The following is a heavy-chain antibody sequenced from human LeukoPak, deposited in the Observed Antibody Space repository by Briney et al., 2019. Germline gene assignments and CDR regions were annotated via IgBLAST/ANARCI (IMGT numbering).Heavy chain of an antibody. CDR1: GLTFSNYA. CDR3: ARDMGDSSGYLLHH. Sequence: GGSLRLSCAASGLTFSNYAMSWVRQVPGKGLEWVATITGSGGTTYYADSVKGRFTISRDNSKNTLSLQMNSLRTEDTALYYCARDMGDSSGYLLHHWGQGTLVTVSS. V-gene: IGHV3-23*01. CDR2: ITGSGGTT. D-gene: IGHD3-22*01. J-gene: IGHJ5*02.